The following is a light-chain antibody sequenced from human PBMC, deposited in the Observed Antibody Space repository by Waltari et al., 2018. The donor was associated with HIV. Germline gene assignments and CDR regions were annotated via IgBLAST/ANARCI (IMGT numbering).Light chain of an antibody. CDR1: NIGSKS. Sequence: SYDLTQPPSVSVAPGQTARITCGGNNIGSKSVHWYQLMPGQAPVLVVYDDRDRLAGIPERFSASNSGDTATLTVGWAEAGDEADYYCQVWDSNSAFFGSGTKVTVL. V-gene: IGLV3-21*02. J-gene: IGLJ1*01. CDR3: QVWDSNSAF. CDR2: DDR.